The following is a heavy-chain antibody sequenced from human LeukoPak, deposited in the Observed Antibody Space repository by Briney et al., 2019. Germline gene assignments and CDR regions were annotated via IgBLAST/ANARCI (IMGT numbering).Heavy chain of an antibody. CDR3: ARANATYYGSGSLDAFDI. V-gene: IGHV4-30-4*08. CDR1: GGSISSGDYY. Sequence: PSETLSLTCTVSGGSISSGDYYWSWIRQPPGKGLEWIGYIYYSGSTYYNPSLKSRVTISVDTSKNQFSLKLSSVTAADTAVYYCARANATYYGSGSLDAFDIWGQGTMVTVSS. J-gene: IGHJ3*02. D-gene: IGHD3-10*01. CDR2: IYYSGST.